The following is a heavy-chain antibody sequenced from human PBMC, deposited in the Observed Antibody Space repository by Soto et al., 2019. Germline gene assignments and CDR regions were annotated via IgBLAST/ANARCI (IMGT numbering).Heavy chain of an antibody. V-gene: IGHV2-5*02. D-gene: IGHD2-21*01. CDR1: GFSLSTSGVG. J-gene: IGHJ1*01. CDR2: IYWDDDK. CDR3: AHRRGSIGYCGGDCYDEYFQH. Sequence: SGPTLVNPTQTLTLTCTFSGFSLSTSGVGVGWIRQPPGKALEWLALIYWDDDKRYSPSLKSRLTITKDTSKNQVVLTMTNMDPVDTATYYCAHRRGSIGYCGGDCYDEYFQHWGQGTLVTVSS.